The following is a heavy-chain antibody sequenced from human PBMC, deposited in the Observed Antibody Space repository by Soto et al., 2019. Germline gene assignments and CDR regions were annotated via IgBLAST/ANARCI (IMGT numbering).Heavy chain of an antibody. D-gene: IGHD3-16*01. J-gene: IGHJ6*02. V-gene: IGHV3-30*18. CDR3: AKRCPNYVRCGVDA. CDR1: GITFSDFG. CDR2: ISSGGNEI. Sequence: QVRLVESGGAVVQPGGSLRLSCEVSGITFSDFGFHWVRQAPGKGLDGVAVISSGGNEIYYVDSVKGRFTISRDNSINTLFLQMNDLTTEDTAVYFCAKRCPNYVRCGVDAWGQGTTVTVTS.